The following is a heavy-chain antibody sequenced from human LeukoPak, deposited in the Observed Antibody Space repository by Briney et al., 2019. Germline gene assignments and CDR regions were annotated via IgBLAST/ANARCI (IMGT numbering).Heavy chain of an antibody. Sequence: GGSLRLSCVASGFTFSSYSMNWVRQAPGKGLEWVSSISSSSYIYYADSVKGRFTISRDNAKNSLYLQMNSLRAEDTAVYYCARDRAIILFGAFDIWGQGTMVTVSS. CDR3: ARDRAIILFGAFDI. CDR1: GFTFSSYS. J-gene: IGHJ3*02. D-gene: IGHD3-3*01. CDR2: ISSSSYI. V-gene: IGHV3-21*01.